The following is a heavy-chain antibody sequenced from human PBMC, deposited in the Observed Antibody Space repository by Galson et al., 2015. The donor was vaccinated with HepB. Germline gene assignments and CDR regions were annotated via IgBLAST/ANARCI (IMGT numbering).Heavy chain of an antibody. CDR2: INPNTGGT. Sequence: SVKVSCKASGYIFSGYYMYWVRQAPGQGLDWMGRINPNTGGTNYAQKFQGRVTMTRDTSISTAYMELRRLTSDDTALYYCGRGRKTIASRPSGAVDIWGQGTMVTVSS. CDR1: GYIFSGYY. CDR3: GRGRKTIASRPSGAVDI. J-gene: IGHJ3*02. D-gene: IGHD2/OR15-2a*01. V-gene: IGHV1-2*06.